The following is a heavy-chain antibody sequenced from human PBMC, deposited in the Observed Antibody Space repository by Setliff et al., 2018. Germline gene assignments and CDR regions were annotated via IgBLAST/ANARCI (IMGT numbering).Heavy chain of an antibody. CDR1: GGGGSFSNYY. J-gene: IGHJ4*02. CDR2: ISPVGST. V-gene: IGHV4-34*01. Sequence: SETLSLTCGVYGGGGSFSNYYWSWIRQPPGKGLEWIGEISPVGSTNYNPSLRSRVTMSLDASKNRFSLNLTSVTAADTAVYFCATSGFCSSGSCYSFDDWGQGAQVTVSS. CDR3: ATSGFCSSGSCYSFDD. D-gene: IGHD2-15*01.